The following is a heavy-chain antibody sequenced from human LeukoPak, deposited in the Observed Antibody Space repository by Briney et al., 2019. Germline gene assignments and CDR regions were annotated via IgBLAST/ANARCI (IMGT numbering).Heavy chain of an antibody. D-gene: IGHD3-16*01. CDR2: IYYSGST. CDR1: GGSISSGGYY. V-gene: IGHV4-31*03. Sequence: SETLSLTSTVSGGSISSGGYYWSWIRQHPGKGLEWIGYIYYSGSTYYNPSLKSRVTMSVDTSKNQFSLRLRSVTDADTAVYYCGRDWGPPYYYYRAVGEKGPPAPVS. CDR3: GRDWGPPYYYYRAV. J-gene: IGHJ6*03.